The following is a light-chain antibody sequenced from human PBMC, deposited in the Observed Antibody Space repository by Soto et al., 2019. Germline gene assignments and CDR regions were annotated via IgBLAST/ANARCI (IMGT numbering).Light chain of an antibody. Sequence: EIVLTQSPATLSLSPGERATLSCRASQSVSSSYLAWYQQKPGQAPRLLIYGASSRATGIPDRFIGSGSGTDFTLTMSRLEPEDFAVYYGQQYGSSPRTFGQGTKVEIK. CDR1: QSVSSSY. CDR2: GAS. V-gene: IGKV3-20*01. J-gene: IGKJ1*01. CDR3: QQYGSSPRT.